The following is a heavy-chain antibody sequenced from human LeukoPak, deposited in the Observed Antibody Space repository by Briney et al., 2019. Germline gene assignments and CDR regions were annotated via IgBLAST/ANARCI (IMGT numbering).Heavy chain of an antibody. V-gene: IGHV3-9*01. J-gene: IGHJ4*02. CDR3: AKDPTHYYDSSGYYFDY. CDR1: GFTFDDYA. CDR2: ISWNSGSI. Sequence: TGGSLRLSCAASGFTFDDYAMHWVRQAPGKGLEWVSGISWNSGSIGYADSVKGRFTISRDNAKNSLYLQMNSLRAEDTALYYCAKDPTHYYDSSGYYFDYWGQGTLVTVSS. D-gene: IGHD3-22*01.